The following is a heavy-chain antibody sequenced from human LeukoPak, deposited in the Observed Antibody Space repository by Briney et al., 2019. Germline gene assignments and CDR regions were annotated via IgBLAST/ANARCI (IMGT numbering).Heavy chain of an antibody. CDR1: GFTFSSYS. V-gene: IGHV3-48*01. Sequence: AGGSLRLSCAASGFTFSSYSMNWVRQAPGKGLEWDSYFSTSSGTISYADSVKGRFTISRDNAKNSPYLQMNSLRAEDTAVYYCARDSMYAFDIWGQGTMVTVSS. CDR2: FSTSSGTI. CDR3: ARDSMYAFDI. D-gene: IGHD2-2*01. J-gene: IGHJ3*02.